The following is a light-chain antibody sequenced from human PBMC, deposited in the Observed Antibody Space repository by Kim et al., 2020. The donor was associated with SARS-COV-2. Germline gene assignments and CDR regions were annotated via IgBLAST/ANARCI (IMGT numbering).Light chain of an antibody. Sequence: SYELTQPPSVSVALGQTARITCGGNNIGTKNVHWYQQKPGQAPVLVMYQDSNRPSGIPERFSGSNSGNTATLTISRTQAVDEADYYCQVWDSSTWVFGGGTQLTVL. CDR3: QVWDSSTWV. V-gene: IGLV3-9*01. CDR1: NIGTKN. CDR2: QDS. J-gene: IGLJ2*01.